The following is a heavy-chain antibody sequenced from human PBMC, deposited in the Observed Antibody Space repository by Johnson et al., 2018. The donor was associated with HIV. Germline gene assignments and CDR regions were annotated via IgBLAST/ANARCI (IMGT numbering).Heavy chain of an antibody. V-gene: IGHV3-33*06. Sequence: QVQLVESGGGVVPPGRSLRISCVASGFTFSNYGMHWVRQAPGKGLEWVAAVWYDGSNKYYANSVKGRFTIFRDNSENTMYLQMNRLRADDTAVYFCTKDRTNWGYDAFDIWGQGTMVTVSS. CDR2: VWYDGSNK. CDR3: TKDRTNWGYDAFDI. J-gene: IGHJ3*02. CDR1: GFTFSNYG. D-gene: IGHD7-27*01.